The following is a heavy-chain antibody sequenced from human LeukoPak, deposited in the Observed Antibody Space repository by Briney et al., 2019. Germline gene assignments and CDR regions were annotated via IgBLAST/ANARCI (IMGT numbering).Heavy chain of an antibody. V-gene: IGHV3-23*01. CDR3: AKGDSSGYYSLFDY. J-gene: IGHJ4*02. CDR2: ISGSGVST. D-gene: IGHD3-22*01. CDR1: GFNIEKYA. Sequence: GGSLRLSCTASGFNIEKYAMHWVRQAPGKGLEWVSGISGSGVSTSYADSVKGRFTISRDNSKKTLYLQVNSLRAEDTAVYYCAKGDSSGYYSLFDYWGQGTVVTVSS.